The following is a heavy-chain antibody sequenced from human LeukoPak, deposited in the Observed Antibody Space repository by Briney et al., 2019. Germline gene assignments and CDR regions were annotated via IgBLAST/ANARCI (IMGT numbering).Heavy chain of an antibody. CDR2: IIPIFGTA. J-gene: IGHJ4*02. V-gene: IGHV1-69*13. CDR3: ARDLAGGYNYQSFDY. CDR1: GGTFSSYA. D-gene: IGHD5-24*01. Sequence: SVKVSCKASGGTFSSYAISWVRQAPGQGLEWMGGIIPIFGTANYAQKFQGRVTITADESTSTAYMELSSLRSEDTAVYYCARDLAGGYNYQSFDYWGQGTLVTVSS.